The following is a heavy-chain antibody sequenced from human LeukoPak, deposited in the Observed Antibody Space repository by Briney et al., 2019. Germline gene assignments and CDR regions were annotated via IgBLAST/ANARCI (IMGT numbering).Heavy chain of an antibody. Sequence: PGGSLRLSCAASGFTFSSYSMNWVRQSPGKGLEWVSSISSSSSYIYYADSVKGRFTISRDNAKNSLYLQMNSLRAEDTAGYYCARDGPLIAAAVGGGDAFDIWGQGTMVTVSS. J-gene: IGHJ3*02. CDR2: ISSSSSYI. CDR3: ARDGPLIAAAVGGGDAFDI. D-gene: IGHD6-13*01. V-gene: IGHV3-21*01. CDR1: GFTFSSYS.